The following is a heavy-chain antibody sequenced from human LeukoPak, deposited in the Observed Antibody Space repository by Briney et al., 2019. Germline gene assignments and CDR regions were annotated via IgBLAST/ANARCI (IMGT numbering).Heavy chain of an antibody. J-gene: IGHJ4*02. CDR1: GYTFTSYA. CDR3: ARDGNAYSSSWYGPSYYFDY. CDR2: INAGNGNT. D-gene: IGHD6-13*01. Sequence: ASVKVSCKASGYTFTSYAMHWVRQAPGQRLEWMGWINAGNGNTKYSQKFQGRVTITRDTSASTAYMELSSLRSEDTAVYYCARDGNAYSSSWYGPSYYFDYWGQGTLVTVSS. V-gene: IGHV1-3*01.